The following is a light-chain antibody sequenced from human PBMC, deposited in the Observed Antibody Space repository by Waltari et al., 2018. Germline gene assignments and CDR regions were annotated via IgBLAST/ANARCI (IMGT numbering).Light chain of an antibody. V-gene: IGKV3-20*01. J-gene: IGKJ1*01. CDR3: QHYVRLPAT. CDR1: QSISKC. CDR2: HAS. Sequence: EIMLTQSPGTLSLSPGERATLSCKASQSISKCLAWYQQKPGQAPRLLIYHASSRATGIPDRFSGSGSETDFSLTISRLEPEDFAVYYCQHYVRLPATFGQGTNVEIK.